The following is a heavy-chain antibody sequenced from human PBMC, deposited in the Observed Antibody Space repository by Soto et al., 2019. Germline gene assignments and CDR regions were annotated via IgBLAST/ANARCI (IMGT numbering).Heavy chain of an antibody. J-gene: IGHJ4*02. CDR1: GYTFSSYD. V-gene: IGHV1-8*01. CDR3: VRAGYCSNGVCYFGDFAY. CDR2: MKPTSGNT. Sequence: QVQLVQSGAEVKKPGASVKVSSKASGYTFSSYDINWVRQATGEGLGWMGWMKPTSGNTGYAQKFQGRVTMTRDTSLSTAYVELSSLRSEDAAVYYCVRAGYCSNGVCYFGDFAYWGQGTLVPVSS. D-gene: IGHD2-8*01.